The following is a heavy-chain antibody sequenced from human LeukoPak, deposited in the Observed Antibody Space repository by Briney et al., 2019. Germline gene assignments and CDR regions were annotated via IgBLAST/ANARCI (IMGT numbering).Heavy chain of an antibody. J-gene: IGHJ4*02. CDR3: VKGYSSRPQYYFDQ. CDR1: GFSFSSYA. V-gene: IGHV3-64D*09. D-gene: IGHD6-13*01. CDR2: ISHNGDNT. Sequence: HPGGSLRLSCSASGFSFSSYAMRWVRQAPGKGLEYVSGISHNGDNTYYPDSVKGRFTVSRDNSKNTLYLQMSSLRAEDTAVYYCVKGYSSRPQYYFDQWGQGTLVTVSS.